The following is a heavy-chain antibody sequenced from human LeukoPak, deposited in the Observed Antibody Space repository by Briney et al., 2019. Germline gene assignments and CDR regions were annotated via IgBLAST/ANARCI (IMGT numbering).Heavy chain of an antibody. J-gene: IGHJ6*04. D-gene: IGHD2-2*01. V-gene: IGHV4-34*01. CDR3: ARRPRVVPAASYYYGMDV. Sequence: SETLSLTCAVYGGSFSGYHWSWLRQPPGKGLEWFGEINHSGSTNYNPSLKSRVTISVDTSKNQFSLKLSSVTAADTAVYYCARRPRVVPAASYYYGMDVWGKGTTVTVSS. CDR1: GGSFSGYH. CDR2: INHSGST.